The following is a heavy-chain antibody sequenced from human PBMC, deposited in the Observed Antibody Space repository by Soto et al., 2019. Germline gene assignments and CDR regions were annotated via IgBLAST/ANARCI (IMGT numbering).Heavy chain of an antibody. Sequence: GGSLRLSCAASGFTFSSYAMSWVRQAPGKGLEWVSAISGSGGSTYYADSVKGRFTISRDNSKNTLYLQMNSLRAEDTAVYYCAKPAASKQWLVMYFDYWGQGTLVTVSS. D-gene: IGHD6-19*01. J-gene: IGHJ4*02. CDR1: GFTFSSYA. CDR3: AKPAASKQWLVMYFDY. V-gene: IGHV3-23*01. CDR2: ISGSGGST.